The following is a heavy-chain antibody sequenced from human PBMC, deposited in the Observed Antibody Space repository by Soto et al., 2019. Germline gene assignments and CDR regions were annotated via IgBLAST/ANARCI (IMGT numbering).Heavy chain of an antibody. J-gene: IGHJ6*03. CDR3: ARGVTSYYYYYMDV. D-gene: IGHD2-2*01. V-gene: IGHV1-18*01. CDR1: GYTFTSYG. Sequence: QVQLVQSGAEVKKPGASVKVSCKASGYTFTSYGISWVRPAPGQGLEWMGWISAYNGNTNYAQKLQGRVTMTTDTATSTAYMELRSRRSDDTAVDYGARGVTSYYYYYMDVWGKGTTVTVSS. CDR2: ISAYNGNT.